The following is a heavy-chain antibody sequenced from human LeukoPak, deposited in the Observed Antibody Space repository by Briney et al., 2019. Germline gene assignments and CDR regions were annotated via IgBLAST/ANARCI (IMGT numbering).Heavy chain of an antibody. D-gene: IGHD1-1*01. V-gene: IGHV4-39*07. CDR2: IYYSGST. CDR1: GGSISSSSYY. CDR3: ARGAGTTGFYYYYYYYMDV. Sequence: PSETLSLTCTVSGGSISSSSYYWGWIRQPPGKGLEWIGSIYYSGSTYYNPSLKSRVTISVDTSKNQFSLKLSSVTAADTAVYYCARGAGTTGFYYYYYYYMDVWGKGTTVTVSS. J-gene: IGHJ6*03.